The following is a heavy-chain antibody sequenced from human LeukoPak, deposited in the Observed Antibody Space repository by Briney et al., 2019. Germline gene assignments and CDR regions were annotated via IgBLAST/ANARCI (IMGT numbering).Heavy chain of an antibody. CDR1: GFTFDDYG. CDR2: INWNGGST. V-gene: IGHV3-20*04. CDR3: ARESYSSSWYLYYYYYMDV. Sequence: GGSLRLSCAASGFTFDDYGMSWVRQAPGKGLEWVSGINWNGGSTGYADSVKGRFTISRDNAKNSLCLQMNSLRAEDTALYYCARESYSSSWYLYYYYYMDVWGKGTTVTVSS. D-gene: IGHD6-13*01. J-gene: IGHJ6*03.